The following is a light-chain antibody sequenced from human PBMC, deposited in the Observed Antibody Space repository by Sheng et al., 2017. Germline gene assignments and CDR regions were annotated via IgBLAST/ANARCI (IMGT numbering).Light chain of an antibody. CDR1: QSVLYSSTNRNY. CDR2: WAS. J-gene: IGKJ4*01. V-gene: IGKV4-1*01. Sequence: DIVMTQSPDSLAVSLGERATINCKSSQSVLYSSTNRNYLVWYQQKPGQPPKLLISWASTRESGVPDRFSGSGSGTDFTLTISSLQAEDVAVYYCQQYYSIPLTFGGGTKVEIK. CDR3: QQYYSIPLT.